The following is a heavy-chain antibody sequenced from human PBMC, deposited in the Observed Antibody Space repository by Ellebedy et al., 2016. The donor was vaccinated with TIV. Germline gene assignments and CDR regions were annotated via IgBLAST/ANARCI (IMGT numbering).Heavy chain of an antibody. V-gene: IGHV3-30*03. CDR3: ARTQGNSGSYYPLFY. CDR1: GYTFSSFG. J-gene: IGHJ4*02. CDR2: ISYDGNDT. D-gene: IGHD1-26*01. Sequence: PGGSLRLSCAASGYTFSSFGMHWVRQAPGKGLEWVAVISYDGNDTYYADSVKGRFTISRDSSKNTLYLQMNSLRADDTAVYYCARTQGNSGSYYPLFYWGQGTLVTVSS.